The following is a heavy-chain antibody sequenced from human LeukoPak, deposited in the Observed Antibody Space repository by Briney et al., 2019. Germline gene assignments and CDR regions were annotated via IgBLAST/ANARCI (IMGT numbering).Heavy chain of an antibody. CDR3: ASDPAAAGTSWFDP. CDR2: INHSGST. V-gene: IGHV4-34*01. J-gene: IGHJ5*02. D-gene: IGHD6-13*01. Sequence: SETLSLTCAVYGGSFSGYYWSWIRQPPGKGLEWIGEINHSGSTNYNPSLKSRVTISVDTSKNQFSLKLSSVTAADTAVYYCASDPAAAGTSWFDPWGQGTLVTVSS. CDR1: GGSFSGYY.